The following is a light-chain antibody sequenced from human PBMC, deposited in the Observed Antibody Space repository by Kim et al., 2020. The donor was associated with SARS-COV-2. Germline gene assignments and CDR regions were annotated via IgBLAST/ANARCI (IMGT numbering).Light chain of an antibody. J-gene: IGLJ3*02. CDR3: QVWDSSSDHWV. CDR2: YDS. V-gene: IGLV3-21*04. Sequence: SSELTQPPSVSVAPGKTARITCGGNNIGSKSVHWYQQKPGQAPVLVIYYDSDRPSGIPERFSGSNSGNTATLTISRVEAGDEADYYCQVWDSSSDHWVFGGGNQLTVL. CDR1: NIGSKS.